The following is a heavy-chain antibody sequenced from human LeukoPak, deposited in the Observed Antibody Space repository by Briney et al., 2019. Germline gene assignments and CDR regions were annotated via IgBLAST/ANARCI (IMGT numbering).Heavy chain of an antibody. CDR3: ARARMSVYYYMDV. Sequence: ASVKVSCKASGYTFTSYDINWVRQATGQGLEWMGWMNPNSGNTGYAQKFQGRVTMTRDTSTSTVYMELSSLRSEDTAVYYCARARMSVYYYMDVWGKGTTVTVSS. CDR1: GYTFTSYD. D-gene: IGHD5/OR15-5a*01. CDR2: MNPNSGNT. V-gene: IGHV1-8*02. J-gene: IGHJ6*03.